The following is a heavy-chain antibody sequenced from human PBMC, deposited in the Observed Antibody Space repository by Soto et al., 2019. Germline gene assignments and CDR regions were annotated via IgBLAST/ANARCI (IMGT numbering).Heavy chain of an antibody. CDR3: ARSTEVDTALATFDY. CDR1: GGSISSGGYY. D-gene: IGHD5-18*01. J-gene: IGHJ4*02. CDR2: IYYSGST. Sequence: QVQLQESGPGLVKPSQTLSLTCTVSGGSISSGGYYWSWIRQHPGKGLEWIGYIYYSGSTYYNPSLNCRVTKSVDTSKNQFSLKLSSVTAADTAVYYCARSTEVDTALATFDYWGQGTLVTVSS. V-gene: IGHV4-31*03.